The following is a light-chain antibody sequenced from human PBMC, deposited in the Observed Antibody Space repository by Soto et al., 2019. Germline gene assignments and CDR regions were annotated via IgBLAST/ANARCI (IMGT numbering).Light chain of an antibody. V-gene: IGKV1-5*03. CDR3: QQYQIYIPLT. J-gene: IGKJ4*01. CDR2: KAS. Sequence: DIQMTQSPSTLSASVGDRVTITCRASQNINTWLAWYQQKPGKGPKLLIYKASILETGVPSRFSGSGSGTEFTLTISSLQPDDFASYYCQQYQIYIPLTFGRGTKVEVK. CDR1: QNINTW.